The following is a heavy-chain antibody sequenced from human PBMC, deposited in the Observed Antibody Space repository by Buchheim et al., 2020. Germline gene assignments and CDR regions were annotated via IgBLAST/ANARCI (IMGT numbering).Heavy chain of an antibody. CDR2: IYYSGST. D-gene: IGHD2-2*01. CDR1: GCSISSSSYY. J-gene: IGHJ5*02. CDR3: ARLAPSLVRYWFDP. V-gene: IGHV4-39*01. Sequence: QLQLQESGPGLVKPSETLSLTCTVSGCSISSSSYYWGWIRQPPGRGLEWIGSIYYSGSTYYNPSLKSRVTLSEDTSKNPFSLKLSSVTAADTAVYYCARLAPSLVRYWFDPWGQGTL.